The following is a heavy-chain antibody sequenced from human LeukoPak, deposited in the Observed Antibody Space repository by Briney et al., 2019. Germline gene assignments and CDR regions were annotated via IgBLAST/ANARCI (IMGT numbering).Heavy chain of an antibody. CDR3: ARGYSSGWPDY. CDR2: ISYDGSNK. V-gene: IGHV3-30-3*01. J-gene: IGHJ4*02. CDR1: GFTFSSYA. Sequence: GRSLRLSCAASGFTFSSYAMHWVRQAPGKGLEWVAVISYDGSNKYYADSVKGRFTISRDNSKNTLYLQMNSLRAGDTAVYYCARGYSSGWPDYWGQGTLVTVSS. D-gene: IGHD6-19*01.